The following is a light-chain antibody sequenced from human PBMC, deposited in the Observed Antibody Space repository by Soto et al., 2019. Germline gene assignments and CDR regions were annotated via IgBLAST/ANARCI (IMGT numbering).Light chain of an antibody. CDR3: QHYNSYSEA. Sequence: RSTLSSSVSDIVTIPFRASQSISSWLAWYQQKPGKAPKLLIYKASTLKSGVPSRFSGSGSGTEFTLTISSLQPDDFATYYCQHYNSYSEAFGQGTKVDI. J-gene: IGKJ1*01. V-gene: IGKV1-5*03. CDR2: KAS. CDR1: QSISSW.